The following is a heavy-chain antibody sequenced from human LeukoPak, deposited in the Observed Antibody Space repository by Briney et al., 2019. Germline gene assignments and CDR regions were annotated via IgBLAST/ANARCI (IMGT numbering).Heavy chain of an antibody. CDR2: ISYDGSNK. J-gene: IGHJ4*02. D-gene: IGHD6-13*01. CDR3: ARDAAAVSSAAYYFDY. Sequence: GGSLSLSCAASGATFSGYAVHWVRQAPGKGLEWVAVISYDGSNKYYADSVKGRFTISRDNSKNTRYLQVNSLRAEDTAVYYCARDAAAVSSAAYYFDYWGQGTLVTVSS. V-gene: IGHV3-30*04. CDR1: GATFSGYA.